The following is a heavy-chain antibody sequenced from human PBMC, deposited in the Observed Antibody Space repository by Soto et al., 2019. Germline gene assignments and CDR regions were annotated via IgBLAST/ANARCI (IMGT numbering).Heavy chain of an antibody. D-gene: IGHD3-22*01. V-gene: IGHV1-3*01. J-gene: IGHJ4*02. Sequence: ASVKVACKASGYTFSIYTMHLVRQAPGRRLEWMGWINAANGNTKYLQQFQGRVTITRDTSASTAYMELSSLRPEDTAVYFCASERNYDSSGLDYWGQGTLVSVSS. CDR1: GYTFSIYT. CDR2: INAANGNT. CDR3: ASERNYDSSGLDY.